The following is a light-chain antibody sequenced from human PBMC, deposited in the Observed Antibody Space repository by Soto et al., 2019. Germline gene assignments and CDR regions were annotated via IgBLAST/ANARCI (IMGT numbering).Light chain of an antibody. J-gene: IGKJ1*01. V-gene: IGKV3-20*01. Sequence: EVMLTQSPGTLSLSPGERATLSCRASQSVSSNYLAWYQQKSGQAPRLLIYGASNRATGIPDRFSGSGSGTDFNLTIRRLEPEDFAVYYCQQYDTSPGRFGQGTKVDFK. CDR2: GAS. CDR1: QSVSSNY. CDR3: QQYDTSPGR.